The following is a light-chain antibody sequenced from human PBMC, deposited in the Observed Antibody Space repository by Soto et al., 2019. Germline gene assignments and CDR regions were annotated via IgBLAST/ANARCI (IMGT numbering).Light chain of an antibody. CDR2: GAS. J-gene: IGKJ5*01. V-gene: IGKV3-15*01. CDR1: ETILSN. CDR3: QQYNNWPIT. Sequence: VMTQSPATLSVSPGERATLSCRASETILSNLAWYQQKPGRAPRLLIYGASNRATGIPARFSGSGSGTEFTLTISSLQSEDFAVYYCQQYNNWPITFGQGTRLEIK.